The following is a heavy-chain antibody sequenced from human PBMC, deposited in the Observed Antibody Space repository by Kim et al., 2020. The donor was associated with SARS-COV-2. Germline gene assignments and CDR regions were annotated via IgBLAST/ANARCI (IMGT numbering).Heavy chain of an antibody. CDR3: ARGGNFAATPFDY. J-gene: IGHJ4*02. V-gene: IGHV4-59*09. Sequence: SNPSLKGRVTISVDPSKNQFPLKLSAVTAADTAVYCCARGGNFAATPFDYWGQGTLVTVSS. D-gene: IGHD1-26*01.